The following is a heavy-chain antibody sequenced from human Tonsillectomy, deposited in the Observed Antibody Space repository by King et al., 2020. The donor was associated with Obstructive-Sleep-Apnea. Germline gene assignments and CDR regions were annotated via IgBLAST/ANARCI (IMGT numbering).Heavy chain of an antibody. CDR2: IKQDGSEK. D-gene: IGHD6-19*01. J-gene: IGHJ4*02. V-gene: IGHV3-7*03. CDR1: GFTFSSYW. CDR3: ARDRGWSPWDY. Sequence: VQLVESGGGLVQPGGSLRLSCAASGFTFSSYWMNWVCQAPGKGLEWVANIKQDGSEKYYVDSVKGRFTISRYNAENSMYLQMNSLRAEDTAVYYCARDRGWSPWDYWGQGTLVTVSS.